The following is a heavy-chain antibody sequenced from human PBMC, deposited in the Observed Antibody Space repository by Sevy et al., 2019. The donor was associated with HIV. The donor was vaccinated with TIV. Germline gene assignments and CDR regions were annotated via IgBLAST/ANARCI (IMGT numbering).Heavy chain of an antibody. J-gene: IGHJ4*02. CDR2: ISGSSNTK. CDR3: ARDPEQLVGNYFDY. D-gene: IGHD6-13*01. CDR1: GFTFSSYS. Sequence: GGSLRLSCAASGFTFSSYSMNWVRQAPGKGLEWVSYISGSSNTKYYADSVKGRFTISRDNVKNSLYLQMNSLRAEDTAVYYCARDPEQLVGNYFDYWGQGTPVTVSS. V-gene: IGHV3-48*01.